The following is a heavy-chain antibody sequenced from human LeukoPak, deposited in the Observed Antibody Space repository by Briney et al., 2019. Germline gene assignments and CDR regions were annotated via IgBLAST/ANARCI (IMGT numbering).Heavy chain of an antibody. Sequence: PGGSLRLSCAASGFTFSSYGMHWVRQAPGKGLEWVAVISYDGSNKYYADSVKGRFTISSDNSKNTLYLQMNSLRAEDTAVYYCAKDRDIVVVVAGGMDVWGQGTTVTVSS. CDR2: ISYDGSNK. CDR1: GFTFSSYG. J-gene: IGHJ6*02. V-gene: IGHV3-30*18. CDR3: AKDRDIVVVVAGGMDV. D-gene: IGHD2-15*01.